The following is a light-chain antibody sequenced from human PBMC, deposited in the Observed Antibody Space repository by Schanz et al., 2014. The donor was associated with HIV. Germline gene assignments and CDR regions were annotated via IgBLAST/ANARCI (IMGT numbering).Light chain of an antibody. J-gene: IGLJ2*01. Sequence: NFMLTQPHSVSESPGKTVTISCTRSSGSIASNYVQWYQQRPGSAPTTVIYEDNQRPSGVPDRISGSIDSSSNSACLTISGLKPEDEADYCCQSYDSSNHVVFGGGTKLTVL. CDR3: QSYDSSNHVV. V-gene: IGLV6-57*04. CDR1: SGSIASNY. CDR2: EDN.